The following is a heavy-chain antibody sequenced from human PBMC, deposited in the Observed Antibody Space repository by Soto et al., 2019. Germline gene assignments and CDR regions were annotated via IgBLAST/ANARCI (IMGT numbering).Heavy chain of an antibody. CDR1: GGTFSSYA. V-gene: IGHV1-69*13. CDR2: IIPIFGTA. CDR3: ARDSSGWQLNWFDP. D-gene: IGHD6-19*01. Sequence: ASVKVSGKASGGTFSSYAISWVRQAPGQGLEWMGGIIPIFGTANYAQKFQGRVTITADESTSTACMELSSLRSEDTAVYYCARDSSGWQLNWFDPWGQGTLVTVSS. J-gene: IGHJ5*02.